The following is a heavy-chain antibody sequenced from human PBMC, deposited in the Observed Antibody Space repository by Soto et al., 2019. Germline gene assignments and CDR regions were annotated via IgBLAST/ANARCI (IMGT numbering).Heavy chain of an antibody. J-gene: IGHJ4*02. CDR3: ARAVGGGYFDY. CDR1: GFTVSDNY. CDR2: IYSGGGT. Sequence: GGSLRLPCAASGFTVSDNYLNCVRQAPGKGLEWVSVIYSGGGTYYADSVKGRFTISRDKSKNTLYLQMNRLRADDTAVYYCARAVGGGYFDYWGQGALVTVSS. D-gene: IGHD1-26*01. V-gene: IGHV3-53*01.